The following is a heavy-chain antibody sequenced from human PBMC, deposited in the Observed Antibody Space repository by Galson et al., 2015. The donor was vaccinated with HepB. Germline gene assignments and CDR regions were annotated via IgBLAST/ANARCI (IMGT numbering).Heavy chain of an antibody. CDR2: ISYDGSNK. V-gene: IGHV3-30*04. CDR3: ARVFWTTVVMSGVDV. J-gene: IGHJ6*04. D-gene: IGHD4-23*01. Sequence: SLRLSCAASGFTFSSYAMHWVRQAPGKGLEWVAVISYDGSNKYYADSVKGRFTISRDNSKNTLYLQMNSLRVEDTAMYYCARVFWTTVVMSGVDVWGKGTTVTVSS. CDR1: GFTFSSYA.